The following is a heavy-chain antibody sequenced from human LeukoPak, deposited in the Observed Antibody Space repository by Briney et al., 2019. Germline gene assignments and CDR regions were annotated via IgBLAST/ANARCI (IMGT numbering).Heavy chain of an antibody. V-gene: IGHV4-59*12. D-gene: IGHD1/OR15-1a*01. J-gene: IGHJ4*02. CDR3: ARKPIINNAWYYFDC. CDR1: DDSITSYY. Sequence: PSETLSLTCSVSDDSITSYYWSWIRQPPGKGLEWIGYIFYSGSAYYNPSLKSRVTMSLDTSKNQFSLKLSSVTAADTTVYYCARKPIINNAWYYFDCWGQGIMVAVSS. CDR2: IFYSGSA.